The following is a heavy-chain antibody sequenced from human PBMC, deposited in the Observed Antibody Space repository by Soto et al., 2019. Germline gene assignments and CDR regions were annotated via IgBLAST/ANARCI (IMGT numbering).Heavy chain of an antibody. Sequence: GGSLRLSCAASGFTFSSYWMHWVRQAPGKGLVWVSRINSDGSSASYADSVKGRFTISRDNAKNTLYLQMNSLRAEDTAVYYCASTDSSGYRLAYYYHGMDVWGQGTTVTVSS. CDR2: INSDGSSA. CDR1: GFTFSSYW. V-gene: IGHV3-74*01. CDR3: ASTDSSGYRLAYYYHGMDV. D-gene: IGHD3-22*01. J-gene: IGHJ6*02.